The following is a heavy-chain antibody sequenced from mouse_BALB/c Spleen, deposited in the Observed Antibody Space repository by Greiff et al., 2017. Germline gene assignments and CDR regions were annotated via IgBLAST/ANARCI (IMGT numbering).Heavy chain of an antibody. CDR2: INPDSSTI. V-gene: IGHV4-1*02. Sequence: EVKVIESGGGLVQPGGSLKLSCAASGFDFSRYWMSWVRQAPGKGLEWIGEINPDSSTINYTPSLKDKFIISRDNAKNTLYLQMSKVRSEDTALYYCARPRDSSGYFAYWGQGTLVTVSA. D-gene: IGHD3-2*01. J-gene: IGHJ3*01. CDR3: ARPRDSSGYFAY. CDR1: GFDFSRYW.